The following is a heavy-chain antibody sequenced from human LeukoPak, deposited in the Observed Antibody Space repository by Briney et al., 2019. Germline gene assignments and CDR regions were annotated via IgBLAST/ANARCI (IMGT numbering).Heavy chain of an antibody. Sequence: PGGSLRLSCAAPGFTFSDYAMNWVRQAPGKGLEWVSTLRGSDGNTFYTDSVKGRFTISRDNSKNTLYLQMSSLRTEDTAVYFCARPNKFTYGNFYYHAMDVWGQGTTVTVSS. CDR2: LRGSDGNT. D-gene: IGHD2-8*01. J-gene: IGHJ6*02. V-gene: IGHV3-23*01. CDR1: GFTFSDYA. CDR3: ARPNKFTYGNFYYHAMDV.